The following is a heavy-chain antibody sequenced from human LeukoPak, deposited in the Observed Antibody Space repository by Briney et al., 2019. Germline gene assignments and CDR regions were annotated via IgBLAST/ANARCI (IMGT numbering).Heavy chain of an antibody. CDR2: TSSDLNVK. CDR3: AREGYYGSGSPPSLYFDY. J-gene: IGHJ4*02. CDR1: GFTFRNYV. V-gene: IGHV3-30-3*01. D-gene: IGHD3-10*01. Sequence: GGSLRLSCAATGFTFRNYVIHWVRQAPGKGLEWVAVTSSDLNVKLYADSVKGRFTISRDNSRSTLYLQMNSLRPEDTAIYYCAREGYYGSGSPPSLYFDYWGQGTLVTVSS.